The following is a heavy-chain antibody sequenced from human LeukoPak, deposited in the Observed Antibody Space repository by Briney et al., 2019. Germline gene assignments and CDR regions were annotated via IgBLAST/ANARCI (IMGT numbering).Heavy chain of an antibody. CDR2: VSTDSTYT. CDR1: GSTFSDYY. J-gene: IGHJ2*01. CDR3: TREDNWYFDL. V-gene: IGHV3-11*05. Sequence: PGGSLRLSCTASGSTFSDYYMTWIRQAPGKGLEWLSYVSTDSTYTNYADSVKGRFTISRDNAKSSLYLQLNSLTAEDTAVYYCTREDNWYFDLWGRGTLVTVSS.